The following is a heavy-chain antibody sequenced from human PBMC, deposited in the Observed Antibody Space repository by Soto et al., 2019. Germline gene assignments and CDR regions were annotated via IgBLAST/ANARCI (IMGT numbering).Heavy chain of an antibody. CDR1: GGSFSGYY. Sequence: QVQLQQWGAGLLKPSETLSLTCAVYGGSFSGYYWSWIRQPPGKGLEWIGEINHSGSTNYNPSLKSRVTISVDTSKNQFSLKLSSVTAADTAVYYCARRWRITMIVVAKVAFDIWGQGTMVTVSS. V-gene: IGHV4-34*01. D-gene: IGHD3-22*01. J-gene: IGHJ3*02. CDR3: ARRWRITMIVVAKVAFDI. CDR2: INHSGST.